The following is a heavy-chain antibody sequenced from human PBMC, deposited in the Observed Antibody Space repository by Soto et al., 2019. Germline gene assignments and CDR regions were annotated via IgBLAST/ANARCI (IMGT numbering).Heavy chain of an antibody. CDR2: ISYDGSNK. J-gene: IGHJ3*02. Sequence: GGSLRLSCAASGFTFSSYAMHWVRQAPGKGLEWVAVISYDGSNKYYADSVKGRFTISRDNSKNTLYLQMNSLRAEDTAVYYCARDQRAHLDYYGSGSYLEDAFDIWGQGTMVTVSS. CDR1: GFTFSSYA. D-gene: IGHD3-10*01. V-gene: IGHV3-30-3*01. CDR3: ARDQRAHLDYYGSGSYLEDAFDI.